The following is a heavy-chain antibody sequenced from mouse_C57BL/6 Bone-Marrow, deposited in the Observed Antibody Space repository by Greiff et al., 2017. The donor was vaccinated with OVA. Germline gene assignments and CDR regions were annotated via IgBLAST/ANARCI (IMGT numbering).Heavy chain of an antibody. CDR1: GYTFTDYY. Sequence: QVQLQQSGAELVRPGASVKLSCKASGYTFTDYYINWVKQRPGQGLEWIARIYPGSGNTYYNEKFKGKATLTAEKSSSTAYMQLSSLTSEDSAVYFCARSPGIYYFDCWGQGTTLTVSS. CDR2: IYPGSGNT. D-gene: IGHD4-1*01. V-gene: IGHV1-76*01. J-gene: IGHJ2*01. CDR3: ARSPGIYYFDC.